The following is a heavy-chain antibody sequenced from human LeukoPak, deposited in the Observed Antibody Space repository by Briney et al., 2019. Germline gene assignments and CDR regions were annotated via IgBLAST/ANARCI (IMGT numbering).Heavy chain of an antibody. CDR2: ISRDSRTI. CDR3: AREDYYDSSAYPSRGFDY. Sequence: GGSLRLSCAASGFTFSSYSMNWVRQAPGKGLEWVSYISRDSRTIYEADSVKGRFTISRDNARNSLFLLMNSLRAEDTAIYYCAREDYYDSSAYPSRGFDYWGQGTLVTVSS. CDR1: GFTFSSYS. V-gene: IGHV3-48*01. J-gene: IGHJ4*02. D-gene: IGHD3-22*01.